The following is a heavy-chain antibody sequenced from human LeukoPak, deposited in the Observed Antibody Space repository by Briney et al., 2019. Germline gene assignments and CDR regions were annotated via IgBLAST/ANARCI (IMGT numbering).Heavy chain of an antibody. J-gene: IGHJ6*02. V-gene: IGHV3-13*01. D-gene: IGHD3-22*01. CDR1: GFNFDEYA. CDR2: ISTAGDT. CDR3: ARDISGGYDGLDV. Sequence: GGSLRLSCVGSGFNFDEYAMHWVRQPPGKGLEWVSAISTAGDTYYPGSVKGRFTVSRENAKNSLYLQMNSLSAGDTAVYYCARDISGGYDGLDVWGQGTTVTVSS.